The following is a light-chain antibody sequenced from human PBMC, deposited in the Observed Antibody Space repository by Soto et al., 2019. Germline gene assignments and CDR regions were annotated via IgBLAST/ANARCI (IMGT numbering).Light chain of an antibody. J-gene: IGKJ2*01. Sequence: EIVLTQSPGTLSLSPGEGATLSCRASQSVSSRNLAWFRQKPGQAPRLLIYGASNRAPGIPDRFSGSGSGTDFILTVNRVEPEDIAVYYCHEYGDSPPAYTFGQGTKLQIK. CDR3: HEYGDSPPAYT. V-gene: IGKV3-20*01. CDR1: QSVSSRN. CDR2: GAS.